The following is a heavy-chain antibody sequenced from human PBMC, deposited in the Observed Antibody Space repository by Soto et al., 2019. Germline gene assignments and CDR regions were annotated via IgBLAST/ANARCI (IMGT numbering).Heavy chain of an antibody. CDR3: ARSRPVLLWFGESNNWFDP. J-gene: IGHJ5*02. D-gene: IGHD3-10*01. CDR1: GGTCSGYY. V-gene: IGHV4-34*01. Sequence: SETLSLTCAVYGGTCSGYYWSWIRQPPGKGLEWIGEINHSGSTNYNPSLKSRVTISVDTSKNQFSLKLSSVTAADTAVYYCARSRPVLLWFGESNNWFDPWGQGTLVTVSS. CDR2: INHSGST.